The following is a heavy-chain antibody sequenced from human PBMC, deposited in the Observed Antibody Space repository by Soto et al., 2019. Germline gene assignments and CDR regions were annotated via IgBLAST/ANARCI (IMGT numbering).Heavy chain of an antibody. V-gene: IGHV3-73*01. J-gene: IGHJ6*03. Sequence: EVQLVESGGGLVQPGGSLKLSCAASGFTFSGSAMHWVRQASGKGLEWVGRIRSKANSYATAYAASVKGRFTISRDDSKNTAYLQMNSLKTEDTAVYYCTRQNYDFWSGYPAPKDYMDVWGKGTTVTVPS. CDR3: TRQNYDFWSGYPAPKDYMDV. CDR2: IRSKANSYAT. CDR1: GFTFSGSA. D-gene: IGHD3-3*01.